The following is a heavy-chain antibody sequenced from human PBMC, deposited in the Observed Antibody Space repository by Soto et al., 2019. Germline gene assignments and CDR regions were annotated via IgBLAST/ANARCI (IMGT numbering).Heavy chain of an antibody. V-gene: IGHV1-2*04. CDR3: ARGPLTTVTTSKDGFDY. J-gene: IGHJ4*02. CDR1: GYTFTGYY. Sequence: GXSVKVSCKASGYTFTGYYMHWVRQAPGQGLEWMGWINPNSGGTNYAQKFQGWVTMTRDTSISTAYMELSRLRSDDTAVYYCARGPLTTVTTSKDGFDYWGQGSLVTGYS. D-gene: IGHD4-4*01. CDR2: INPNSGGT.